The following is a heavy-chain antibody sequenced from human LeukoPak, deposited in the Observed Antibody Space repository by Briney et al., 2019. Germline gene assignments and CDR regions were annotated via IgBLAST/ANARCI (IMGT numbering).Heavy chain of an antibody. CDR3: AGTDTSGYDRFDY. V-gene: IGHV4-4*07. D-gene: IGHD3-22*01. J-gene: IGHJ4*02. CDR2: IYTSGNT. Sequence: SETLSLTRTVSGGSISSYYWNWIRQPAGKGLEWIGRIYTSGNTNYSPSLKSRVTISVDKSKNQFSLKLSPVTAADTAVYYCAGTDTSGYDRFDYWGQGALVTVSS. CDR1: GGSISSYY.